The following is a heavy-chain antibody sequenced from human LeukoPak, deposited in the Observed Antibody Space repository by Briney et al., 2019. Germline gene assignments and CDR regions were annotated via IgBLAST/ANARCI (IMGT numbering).Heavy chain of an antibody. CDR3: ARDYYDSSGPLGY. V-gene: IGHV3-23*01. D-gene: IGHD3-22*01. CDR1: GFTLSSYA. J-gene: IGHJ4*02. Sequence: GGSLRLSCAASGFTLSSYAMSWVRQAPGKGLEWVSAISDTGNTYHADSVKGRFTISRDNAKNSLYLQMNSLRAEDTAVYYCARDYYDSSGPLGYWGQGTLVTVSS. CDR2: ISDTGNT.